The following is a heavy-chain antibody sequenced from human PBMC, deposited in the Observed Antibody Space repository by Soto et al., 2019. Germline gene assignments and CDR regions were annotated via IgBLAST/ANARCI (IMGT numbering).Heavy chain of an antibody. Sequence: QVQLVESGGGVVQPGRSLRLSCAASGFTCSSYAMHWVRQAPGKGLEWVAVISYDGSNKYYADSVKGRFTISRDNSKNTLYLQMNSLRAEDTAVYHCAREEAAAAGGTLDYWGQGSLVTVS. J-gene: IGHJ4*02. CDR2: ISYDGSNK. CDR3: AREEAAAAGGTLDY. D-gene: IGHD6-13*01. V-gene: IGHV3-30-3*01. CDR1: GFTCSSYA.